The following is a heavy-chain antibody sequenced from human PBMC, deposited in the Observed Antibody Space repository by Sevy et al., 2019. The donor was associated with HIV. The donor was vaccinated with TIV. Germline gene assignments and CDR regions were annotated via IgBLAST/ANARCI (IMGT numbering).Heavy chain of an antibody. CDR2: ISGSGGST. Sequence: GGSLRLSCTGSGFPFGSYGMSWVRQAPGQGLEWVSAISGSGGSTYYADSVKGRFTISRDNFWNTLYLQMNSLRAEDTAVYYCAKDRITAARFQHWGQGTLVTVSS. CDR3: AKDRITAARFQH. V-gene: IGHV3-23*01. CDR1: GFPFGSYG. D-gene: IGHD6-13*01. J-gene: IGHJ1*01.